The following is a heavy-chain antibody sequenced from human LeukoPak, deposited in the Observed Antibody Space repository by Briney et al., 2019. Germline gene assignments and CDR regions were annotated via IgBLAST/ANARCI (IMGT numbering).Heavy chain of an antibody. V-gene: IGHV4-30-4*01. CDR1: GGSISSGDYY. CDR2: IYYSGST. J-gene: IGHJ5*02. CDR3: ARAARGSGWSWFWFDP. Sequence: PSETLSLTCTVSGGSISSGDYYWSWIRQPPGKGLEGIGYIYYSGSTYYNPSLKSRVTISVDTSKNQFSLKLSSVTAADTAVYYCARAARGSGWSWFWFDPWGQGTLVTVSS. D-gene: IGHD6-19*01.